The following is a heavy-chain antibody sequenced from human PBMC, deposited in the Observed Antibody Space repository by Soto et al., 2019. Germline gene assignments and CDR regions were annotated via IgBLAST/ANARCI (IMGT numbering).Heavy chain of an antibody. CDR1: GYTFTSYD. J-gene: IGHJ6*03. CDR3: ARNRANFDWLLHYYYYYMDV. D-gene: IGHD3-9*01. CDR2: MNPNSGNT. Sequence: QVQLVQSGAEVKKPGASVKVSCKASGYTFTSYDINWVRQATGQGLEWMGWMNPNSGNTGYAQKFQGRVTMTRNTSIRTAYMELSSLRSEDTAVYYCARNRANFDWLLHYYYYYMDVWGKGTTVTVSS. V-gene: IGHV1-8*01.